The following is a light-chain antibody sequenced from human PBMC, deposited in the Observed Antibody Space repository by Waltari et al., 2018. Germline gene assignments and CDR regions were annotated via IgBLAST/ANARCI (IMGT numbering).Light chain of an antibody. J-gene: IGLJ2*01. CDR3: SSHTSSSVV. CDR2: DVT. CDR1: SRDVGGYNY. V-gene: IGLV2-14*03. Sequence: QSALTQPASVSGSPGQSITISCTGTSRDVGGYNYVSHVSWYQQHPGKAPKLMIYDVTNRPSGVSNRFSGSKSDNTASLTIPDYYCSSHTSSSVVFGGGTKLTVL.